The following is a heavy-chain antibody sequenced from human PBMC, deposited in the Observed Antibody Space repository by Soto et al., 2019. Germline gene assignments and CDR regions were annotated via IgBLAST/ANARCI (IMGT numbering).Heavy chain of an antibody. D-gene: IGHD3-10*01. CDR1: GFAFSNYA. Sequence: GGSLRLSCAASGFAFSNYAMGWVRQAPGKGLEWVSAISSSGESTFYAESVRGRFTISRDNSLNTLYLQMRSLRPEDTAVYYCAHPRGFGVFDAVDIWGQGTMVTVSS. J-gene: IGHJ3*02. V-gene: IGHV3-23*01. CDR2: ISSSGEST. CDR3: AHPRGFGVFDAVDI.